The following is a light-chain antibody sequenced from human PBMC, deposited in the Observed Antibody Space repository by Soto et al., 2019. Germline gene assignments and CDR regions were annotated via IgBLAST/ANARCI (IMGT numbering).Light chain of an antibody. CDR1: QSISSW. V-gene: IGKV1-5*03. J-gene: IGKJ1*01. CDR3: QHYNSYSEA. Sequence: DIQMTQSPSTLCHSLVAGVTVTCRASQSISSWLAWYQQKPGKAPKLLIYKASTLKSGVPSRFSGSGSGTEFTLTISSLQPDDFATYYCQHYNSYSEAFGQGTKVDIK. CDR2: KAS.